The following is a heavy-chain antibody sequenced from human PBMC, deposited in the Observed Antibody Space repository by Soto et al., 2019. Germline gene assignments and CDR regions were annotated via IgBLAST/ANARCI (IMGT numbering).Heavy chain of an antibody. CDR2: IYNSGST. V-gene: IGHV4-61*08. Sequence: QVQLQESGPRLVKPSETLSLTCTVSGGSVSSIGYSWSWIRQPPGKRLEWIGHIYNSGSTYYHPSLRSRVTISVDTSKNHFSLNLSSVTAAETAVYYWGAAPNYYYYDYWGQGTLVSVSS. J-gene: IGHJ4*02. CDR3: GAAPNYYYYDY. D-gene: IGHD3-10*01. CDR1: GGSVSSIGYS.